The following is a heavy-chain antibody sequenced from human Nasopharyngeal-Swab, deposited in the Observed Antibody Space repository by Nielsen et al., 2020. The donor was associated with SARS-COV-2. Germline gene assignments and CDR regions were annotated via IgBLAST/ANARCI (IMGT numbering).Heavy chain of an antibody. V-gene: IGHV3-66*02. J-gene: IGHJ4*02. Sequence: ESLKISCAASGFTVSSNYMSWVRQAPGKGLEWVSVIYSGGSTYYADSVKGRFTISRDNSKNTLYLQMNSLRAEDTAVYYCARYSSSWYYFDYWGQGTLVTVSS. CDR1: GFTVSSNY. CDR2: IYSGGST. D-gene: IGHD6-13*01. CDR3: ARYSSSWYYFDY.